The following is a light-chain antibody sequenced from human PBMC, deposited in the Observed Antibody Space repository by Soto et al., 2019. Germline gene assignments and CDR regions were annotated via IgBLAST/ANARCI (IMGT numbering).Light chain of an antibody. CDR3: QQYDNLPFS. V-gene: IGKV1-33*01. CDR1: QDISNY. CDR2: DAS. J-gene: IGKJ4*01. Sequence: DIQMSQSPSSLSASVGDRVTITCQANQDISNYLNWYQHKPGKPPKLLIYDASNLETGVPSRFSGSKSGTAFTFTITSLQPEDIATYYCQQYDNLPFSFGGGTKGEIK.